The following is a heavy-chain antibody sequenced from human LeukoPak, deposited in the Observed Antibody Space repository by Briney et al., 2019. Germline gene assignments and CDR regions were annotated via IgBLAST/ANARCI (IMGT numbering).Heavy chain of an antibody. D-gene: IGHD3-22*01. J-gene: IGHJ4*02. CDR1: GYTFTSYG. CDR3: ARSGHSSGYYYHFDY. V-gene: IGHV1-18*01. CDR2: ISAYNGNT. Sequence: ASVKVSCKASGYTFTSYGISWVRQAPGQGLEWMGWISAYNGNTNYAQKLQGRVTMTTDTSTSTAYMELSSLRSEDTAVYYCARSGHSSGYYYHFDYWGQGTLVTVSS.